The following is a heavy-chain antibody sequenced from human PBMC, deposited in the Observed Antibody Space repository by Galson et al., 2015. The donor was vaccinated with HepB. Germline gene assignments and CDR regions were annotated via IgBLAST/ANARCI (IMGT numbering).Heavy chain of an antibody. Sequence: SVKVSCKVSGYTLTELPMHWVRQAPGKGLEWMGGFDPEDGETIYAQKFQGRVTMTEDTSTDTAYMELSSLRSEDTAVYYCATGAAGARWGSIDYWGQGTLVTVSS. D-gene: IGHD6-13*01. CDR3: ATGAAGARWGSIDY. CDR1: GYTLTELP. V-gene: IGHV1-24*01. CDR2: FDPEDGET. J-gene: IGHJ4*02.